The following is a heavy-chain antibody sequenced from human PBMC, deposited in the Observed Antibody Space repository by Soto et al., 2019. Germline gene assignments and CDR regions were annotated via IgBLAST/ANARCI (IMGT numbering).Heavy chain of an antibody. D-gene: IGHD2-21*02. J-gene: IGHJ5*02. CDR2: IYPGDSDT. CDR3: ARRAHSFGVVTATILSWFDP. CDR1: GYSFTSYW. V-gene: IGHV5-51*01. Sequence: GESLKISCKGSGYSFTSYWIGWVRQMPGKGLEWMGIIYPGDSDTRYSPSFQGQVTISADKSISTAYLQWSSLKASDTAMYYCARRAHSFGVVTATILSWFDPWGQGTLVTVSS.